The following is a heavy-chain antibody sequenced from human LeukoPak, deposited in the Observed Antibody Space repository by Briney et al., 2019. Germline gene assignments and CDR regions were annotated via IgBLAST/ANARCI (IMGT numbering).Heavy chain of an antibody. V-gene: IGHV1-2*06. D-gene: IGHD2-8*01. Sequence: EASVKVSCKASGYTFTGYYMHWVRQAPGQGLEWMGRINPNSGGTNYAQKFQGRVTMTRDTSISTAYMELSRLRSDDTAVYYCASWGRIWMVYAISRGDYWGQGTLVTVSS. CDR1: GYTFTGYY. CDR3: ASWGRIWMVYAISRGDY. J-gene: IGHJ4*02. CDR2: INPNSGGT.